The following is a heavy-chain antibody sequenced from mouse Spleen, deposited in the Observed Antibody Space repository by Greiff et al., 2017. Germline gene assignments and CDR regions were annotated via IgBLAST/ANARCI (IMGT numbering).Heavy chain of an antibody. V-gene: IGHV3-6*01. Sequence: EVQLQQSGPGLVKPSQSLSLTCSVTGYSITSGYYWNWIRQFPGNKLEWMGYISYDGSNNYNPSLKNRISITRDTSKNQFFLKLNSVTTEDTATYYCAKGGNSIWFAYWGQGTLVTVSA. CDR2: ISYDGSN. CDR1: GYSITSGYY. CDR3: AKGGNSIWFAY. J-gene: IGHJ3*01.